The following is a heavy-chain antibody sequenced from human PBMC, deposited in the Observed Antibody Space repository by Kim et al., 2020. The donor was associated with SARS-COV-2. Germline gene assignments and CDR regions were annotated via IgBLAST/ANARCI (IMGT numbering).Heavy chain of an antibody. CDR3: ARGHWPGNSSPTDY. CDR2: VYYNGNT. D-gene: IGHD3-22*01. V-gene: IGHV4-59*13. Sequence: SETLSLTCSVSGGSISSFYWTWIRQPPGKGLEWIGRVYYNGNTNYNPSLKSRVNISVDTSNNQFSLKVRSVTAADTAVYYCARGHWPGNSSPTDYWGQGT. CDR1: GGSISSFY. J-gene: IGHJ4*02.